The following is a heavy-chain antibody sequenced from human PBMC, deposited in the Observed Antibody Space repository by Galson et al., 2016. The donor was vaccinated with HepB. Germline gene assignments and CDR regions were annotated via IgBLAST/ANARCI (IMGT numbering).Heavy chain of an antibody. Sequence: SVKDSCKASGYSFTGYYIHWVRQAPGQGLEWLGCINPNSGGTFYAKKFQTRVTMTRDTSINTANMELSRLTSDDTAVYYCARTYNWSSRGYMDVWGEGTTVTVSS. J-gene: IGHJ6*02. V-gene: IGHV1-2*02. CDR3: ARTYNWSSRGYMDV. CDR2: INPNSGGT. D-gene: IGHD1-20*01. CDR1: GYSFTGYY.